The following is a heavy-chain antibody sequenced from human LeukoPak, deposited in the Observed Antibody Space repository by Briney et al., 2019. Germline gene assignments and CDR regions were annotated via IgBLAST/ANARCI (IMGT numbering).Heavy chain of an antibody. Sequence: GGSLRLSCAASGFTFSSYAMHWVRQAPGKGLEYVSAISSNGGSTYYANSVKGRFTISRDNSKNTLYPQMGSLRAEDMAVYYCARIVAPDAFDIWGQGTMVTVSS. D-gene: IGHD3-22*01. CDR1: GFTFSSYA. V-gene: IGHV3-64*01. CDR2: ISSNGGST. J-gene: IGHJ3*02. CDR3: ARIVAPDAFDI.